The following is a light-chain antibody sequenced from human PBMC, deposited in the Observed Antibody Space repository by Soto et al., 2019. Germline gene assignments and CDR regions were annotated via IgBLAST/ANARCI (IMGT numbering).Light chain of an antibody. CDR2: DAS. Sequence: EIVLTQSPATLSLSPGERATLSCRASQSVSSYLAWYQQKPGQAPRLLIYDASNRATGIPARFSGSGSGTDFTLTISSLEPEDFAVYHCQQYGDSPLTFGGGTKVDIK. CDR3: QQYGDSPLT. J-gene: IGKJ4*01. V-gene: IGKV3-11*01. CDR1: QSVSSY.